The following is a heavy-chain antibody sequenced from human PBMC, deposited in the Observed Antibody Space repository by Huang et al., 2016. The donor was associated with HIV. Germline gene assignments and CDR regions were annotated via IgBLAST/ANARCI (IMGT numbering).Heavy chain of an antibody. CDR1: GFSLDSYN. V-gene: IGHV3-21*01. J-gene: IGHJ4*02. CDR3: ARDRGQQLSPFDS. D-gene: IGHD6-13*01. CDR2: ISPSSSFK. Sequence: EVQLVESGGGLVKPGGPLRLSCAASGFSLDSYNMYWVRQTPWKGLQWDSSISPSSSFKDYADSVKGRFSISRDNAKNSLYLQMNNLRGEDTAVYYCARDRGQQLSPFDSWGQGTLVTVSS.